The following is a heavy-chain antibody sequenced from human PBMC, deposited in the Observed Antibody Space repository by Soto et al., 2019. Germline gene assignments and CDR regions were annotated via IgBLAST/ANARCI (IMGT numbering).Heavy chain of an antibody. Sequence: GESLKISCKGSGYNFKTYWIAWVRQMPGQGLEWMGIIYPGDSDTTYSPSFQGQVTISVDKTISTAYLQLCILKASDTAMYDCARQQLYMATMTNDAFYISCQGTMVSVS. CDR2: IYPGDSDT. J-gene: IGHJ3*02. V-gene: IGHV5-51*01. CDR3: ARQQLYMATMTNDAFYI. D-gene: IGHD5-12*01. CDR1: GYNFKTYW.